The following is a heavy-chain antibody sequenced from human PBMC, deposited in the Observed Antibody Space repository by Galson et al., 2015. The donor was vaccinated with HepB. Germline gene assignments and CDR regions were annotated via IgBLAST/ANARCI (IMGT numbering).Heavy chain of an antibody. Sequence: SLRLSCAASGFTFSSYWMSWVRQAPGKGLEWVANIKQDGSEKYYVDSVKGRFTISRDNAKNSLYLQMNSLRAEDTAVYYCARLPYYGSGRWFDPWGQGTLVTVSS. J-gene: IGHJ5*02. V-gene: IGHV3-7*03. CDR3: ARLPYYGSGRWFDP. CDR2: IKQDGSEK. D-gene: IGHD3-10*01. CDR1: GFTFSSYW.